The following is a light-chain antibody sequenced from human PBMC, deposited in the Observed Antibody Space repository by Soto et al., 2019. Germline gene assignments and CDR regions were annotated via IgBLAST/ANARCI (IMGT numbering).Light chain of an antibody. CDR1: LPVTNNY. V-gene: IGKV3-20*01. J-gene: IGKJ1*01. CDR2: GAS. Sequence: IVFAHSPVTLSFSRVERATLSCRASLPVTNNYLAWYQQMAGQAPRIIIFGASGRATGIPDRFSGSGSGTDFTLTISRLEPEDFAMYYCQQYGSLSWTFGQGTKVDIK. CDR3: QQYGSLSWT.